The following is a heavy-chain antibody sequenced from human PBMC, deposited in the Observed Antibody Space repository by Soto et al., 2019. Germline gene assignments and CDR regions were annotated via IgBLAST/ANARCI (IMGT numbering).Heavy chain of an antibody. J-gene: IGHJ5*02. V-gene: IGHV3-23*01. Sequence: GRSLRLSCAASGFTFSSYAMSWARQAPGKGLEWVSAISGSGGSTYYADSVKGRFTISRDNSKNTLYLQMNSLRAEDTAVYYCARQFLIRGVNWFDPWGQGTLVTVSS. CDR3: ARQFLIRGVNWFDP. CDR1: GFTFSSYA. CDR2: ISGSGGST. D-gene: IGHD3-10*01.